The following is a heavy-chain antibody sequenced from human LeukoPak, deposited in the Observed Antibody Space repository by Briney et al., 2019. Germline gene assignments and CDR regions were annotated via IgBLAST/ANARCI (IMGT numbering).Heavy chain of an antibody. V-gene: IGHV3-48*04. CDR2: ISSSSSTT. CDR1: GFTFSNYN. CDR3: ARGARGSGTASDY. J-gene: IGHJ4*02. D-gene: IGHD3-10*01. Sequence: GGSLRLSCAASGFTFSNYNMNWVRRAPGKGLEWVSYISSSSSTTYYADSVKGRFTISRDNAKNTLHLQMNSLRAEDTAVYYCARGARGSGTASDYWGQGTLVTVSS.